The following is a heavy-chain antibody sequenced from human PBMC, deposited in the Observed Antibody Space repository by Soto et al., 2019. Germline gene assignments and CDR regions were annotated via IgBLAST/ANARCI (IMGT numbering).Heavy chain of an antibody. CDR3: AKDSMTSGTLYYYYYGMDV. V-gene: IGHV3-23*01. CDR2: LSGSGGST. D-gene: IGHD3-3*02. J-gene: IGHJ6*02. Sequence: GGSLRLSCAASGFTFSSYAMSWVRKAPGKGLEWDPALSGSGGSTYYADSVKGRFTISRDNSKNTLYLQMNSLRAEDTAVYYCAKDSMTSGTLYYYYYGMDVWGQGPTVTVSS. CDR1: GFTFSSYA.